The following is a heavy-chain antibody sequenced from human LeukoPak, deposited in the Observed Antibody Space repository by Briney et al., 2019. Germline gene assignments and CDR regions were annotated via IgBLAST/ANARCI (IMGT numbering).Heavy chain of an antibody. CDR3: ARAAYSSSLFPCGY. J-gene: IGHJ4*02. CDR2: IKQDGSEK. V-gene: IGHV3-7*01. D-gene: IGHD6-6*01. Sequence: GGSLRLSCAASGFTFSSYWMSWVRQAPGKGLEWVANIKQDGSEKYYVDSVKGRFTISRDNAKNSLYLQMNSLRAEDTAVYYCARAAYSSSLFPCGYWGQGTLVTVSS. CDR1: GFTFSSYW.